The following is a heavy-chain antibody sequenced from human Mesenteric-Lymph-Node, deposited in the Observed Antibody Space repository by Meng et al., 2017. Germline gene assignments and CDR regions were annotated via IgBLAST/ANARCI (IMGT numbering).Heavy chain of an antibody. J-gene: IGHJ6*02. CDR2: ISYDGSNK. CDR1: GFTFSSYW. D-gene: IGHD3/OR15-3a*01. V-gene: IGHV3-30*03. CDR3: ARDLGLGFYGMDV. Sequence: GESLKISCAASGFTFSSYWMSWVRQAPGKGLEWVAVISYDGSNKYYADSVKGRFTISRDNSRNTLYLQMNSLRAEDTAVYYCARDLGLGFYGMDVWGQGTTVTVSS.